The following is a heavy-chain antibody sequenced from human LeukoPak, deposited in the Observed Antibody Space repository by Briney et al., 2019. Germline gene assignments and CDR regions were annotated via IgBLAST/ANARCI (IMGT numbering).Heavy chain of an antibody. CDR2: ISASSIYI. J-gene: IGHJ4*02. CDR3: ARDLYGDYAYDY. Sequence: GGSLRLSCAASGFTFISYSMTWVRQAPGKGLEWVSSISASSIYIYYADSVKGRFTISRDNAKRSLYLQMNSLRAEDTAVYYCARDLYGDYAYDYWGQGTLVTVSS. V-gene: IGHV3-21*01. D-gene: IGHD4-17*01. CDR1: GFTFISYS.